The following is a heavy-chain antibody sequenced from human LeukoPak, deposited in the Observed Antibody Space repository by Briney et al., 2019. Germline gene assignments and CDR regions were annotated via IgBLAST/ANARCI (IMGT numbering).Heavy chain of an antibody. CDR2: INPNSGGT. V-gene: IGHV1-2*02. Sequence: ASVKVSCKASGYTFTGYYMHWVRQAPGQGLEWMGWINPNSGGTNYAQNFQGRVTMTRDTSISTAYMELSRLRSDDTAVYYCTNSYYYGSYMDVWGKGTTVTVSS. D-gene: IGHD3-10*01. CDR1: GYTFTGYY. J-gene: IGHJ6*03. CDR3: TNSYYYGSYMDV.